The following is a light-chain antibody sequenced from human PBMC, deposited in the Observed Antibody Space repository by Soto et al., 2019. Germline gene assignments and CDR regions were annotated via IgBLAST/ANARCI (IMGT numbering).Light chain of an antibody. CDR1: QSVRSNY. V-gene: IGKV3-20*01. CDR3: QQYGSSPPYS. Sequence: EIVLSQSPGTLSFSSGERATLSCRASQSVRSNYLAWYQQQPGQAPRLLIYDASSRATGIPDRFSGSGSGTDFTLTISRLEPEDFAVYFCQQYGSSPPYSFGQGTKVDIK. J-gene: IGKJ2*03. CDR2: DAS.